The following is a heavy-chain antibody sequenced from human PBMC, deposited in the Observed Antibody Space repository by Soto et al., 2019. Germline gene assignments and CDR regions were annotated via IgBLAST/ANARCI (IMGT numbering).Heavy chain of an antibody. Sequence: GGSLRLSCAASGFTFSSYGMHWVRQAPGKGLEWVAVISYDGSNKYYADSVKGRFTISRDNSKNTLYLQMNSLRAEDTAVYYCAKDHYDFWSGYPAYYYYGMDVWGQGTTVTVSS. CDR3: AKDHYDFWSGYPAYYYYGMDV. D-gene: IGHD3-3*01. V-gene: IGHV3-30*18. J-gene: IGHJ6*02. CDR2: ISYDGSNK. CDR1: GFTFSSYG.